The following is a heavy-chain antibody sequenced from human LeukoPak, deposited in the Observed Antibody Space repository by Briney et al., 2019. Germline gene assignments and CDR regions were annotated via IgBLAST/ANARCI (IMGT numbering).Heavy chain of an antibody. CDR2: IYSGGST. CDR3: AKDKGDYGDYSPTD. Sequence: GGSLRLSCVASGFTVSRSYMTWVRQAPGKGLEWVSVIYSGGSTYYADSVKGRFTISRDSSKNTLYLQMNSLRAEDTAVYYCAKDKGDYGDYSPTDWGQGTLVTVSS. V-gene: IGHV3-53*01. J-gene: IGHJ4*02. CDR1: GFTVSRSY. D-gene: IGHD4-17*01.